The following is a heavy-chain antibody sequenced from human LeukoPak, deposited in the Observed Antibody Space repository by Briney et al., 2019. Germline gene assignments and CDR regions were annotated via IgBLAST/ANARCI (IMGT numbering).Heavy chain of an antibody. CDR3: ARGYSSGWEPFDY. CDR2: IYYSGST. D-gene: IGHD6-19*01. Sequence: PSETLSLTCTVSGGSISSYYWSWIRQPPGKGLEWIGYIYYSGSTNYNPSLKSRVTISVDTSKNQFSLKLSSVTAADTAVYYCARGYSSGWEPFDYWGQGTLVTVSS. V-gene: IGHV4-59*01. J-gene: IGHJ4*02. CDR1: GGSISSYY.